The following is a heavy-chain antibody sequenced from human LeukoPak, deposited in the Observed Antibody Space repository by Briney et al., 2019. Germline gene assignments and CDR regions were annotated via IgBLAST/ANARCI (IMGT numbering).Heavy chain of an antibody. D-gene: IGHD6-13*01. J-gene: IGHJ5*02. CDR2: ISSSSSYI. CDR3: ARAYRRAAAGPRHHWFDP. Sequence: GGSLRLSCAASGFTFTSYTMNWVRQAPGKGLEWVSSISSSSSYIYYADSVKGRFTISRDNAKNSLYLQMNSLRAEDTAVYYCARAYRRAAAGPRHHWFDPWGQGTLVTVSS. V-gene: IGHV3-21*01. CDR1: GFTFTSYT.